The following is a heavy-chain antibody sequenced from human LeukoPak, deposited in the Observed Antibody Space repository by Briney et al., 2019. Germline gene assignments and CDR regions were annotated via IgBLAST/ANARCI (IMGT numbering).Heavy chain of an antibody. J-gene: IGHJ4*02. CDR3: AKAGGHLDY. V-gene: IGHV3-21*01. CDR2: ITSSSRYI. D-gene: IGHD2-8*02. CDR1: GFTFSSNT. Sequence: GGSLRLSCAASGFTFSSNTMNWVRQAPGKGLQWVSSITSSSRYIYYADSVKGRFTISRDNAKNSLYLQMNSLRPEDTAVYYCAKAGGHLDYWGQGTLVTVSS.